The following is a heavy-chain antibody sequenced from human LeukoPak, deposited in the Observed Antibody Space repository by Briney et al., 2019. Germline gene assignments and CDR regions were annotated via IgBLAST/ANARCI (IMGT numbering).Heavy chain of an antibody. D-gene: IGHD3-10*01. Sequence: AASVKVSCKASGYAFSSHPVSWVRQAPGQGLEWMGWISAYSGNTSYAQRFQSRVTMSTEASTNTAYMELTSLRSDDTAIYFCARGSSSQYFRFWGQGTLVTVSS. CDR1: GYAFSSHP. CDR3: ARGSSSQYFRF. J-gene: IGHJ1*01. V-gene: IGHV1-18*01. CDR2: ISAYSGNT.